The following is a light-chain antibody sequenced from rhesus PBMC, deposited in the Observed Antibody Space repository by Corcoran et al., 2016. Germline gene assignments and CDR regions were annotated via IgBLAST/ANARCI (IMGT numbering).Light chain of an antibody. CDR2: GAC. J-gene: IGKJ2*01. V-gene: IGKV3-42*03. CDR1: QSVSSN. Sequence: EIVMTQSPATLSLSPGERATLSCRASQSVSSNLAWYQQKPGQAPSLLIYGACSRATGIPDRCSGSGSGTDFTLTISSLEPDDFAVYYCQQYSNWPYSFGQGTKVEIK. CDR3: QQYSNWPYS.